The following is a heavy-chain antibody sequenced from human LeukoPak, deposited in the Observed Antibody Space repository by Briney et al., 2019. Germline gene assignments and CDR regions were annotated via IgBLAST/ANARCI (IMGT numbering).Heavy chain of an antibody. CDR1: GFTFSSYT. CDR2: ISYDGSNK. J-gene: IGHJ4*02. Sequence: GGSLRLSCAASGFTFSSYTMHWVRQAPGKGLEWVAVISYDGSNKYYADSVKGRFTISRDNSKNTLYLQMNSLRAEDTAVYYCARGLVGGDYWGQGTLVTVSS. V-gene: IGHV3-30*04. D-gene: IGHD2-8*02. CDR3: ARGLVGGDY.